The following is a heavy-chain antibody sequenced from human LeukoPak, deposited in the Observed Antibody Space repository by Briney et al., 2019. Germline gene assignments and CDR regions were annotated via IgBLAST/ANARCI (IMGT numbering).Heavy chain of an antibody. J-gene: IGHJ4*02. D-gene: IGHD6-13*01. V-gene: IGHV3-33*01. CDR2: IWFDGSNK. CDR1: GFTFSRYG. CDR3: ARVRTAWYEGTFDY. Sequence: PGGSLRLSCAASGFTFSRYGMHWVRQAPGKGLEWVAVIWFDGSNKYYADSVKGRFTISKDNSKNTLSLQMDSLRAEDTALYYCARVRTAWYEGTFDYWGQGTLVTVSS.